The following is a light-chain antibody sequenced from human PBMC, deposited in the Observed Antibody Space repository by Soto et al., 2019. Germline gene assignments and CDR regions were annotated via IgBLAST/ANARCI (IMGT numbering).Light chain of an antibody. CDR1: SSDVGAYNY. V-gene: IGLV2-14*01. CDR3: SSLTTSFTYV. J-gene: IGLJ1*01. CDR2: EVS. Sequence: ALAQPASVSGSPGQSVAISCTGTSSDVGAYNYISWYQQHPGKAPKLLLSEVSNRPSGVSDRFSGSKSGNTASLTISGLQAEDEADYYCSSLTTSFTYVFGTGTKVTVL.